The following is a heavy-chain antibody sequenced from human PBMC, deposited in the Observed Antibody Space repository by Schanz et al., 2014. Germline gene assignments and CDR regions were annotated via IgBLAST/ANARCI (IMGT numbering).Heavy chain of an antibody. Sequence: EVQLLESGGGLVQPGESLRLSCAASGFSFSSYTMSWVRQAPGKGLEWVAAINGSGGSTYYADSVKGRFIISRDNSMNTLHLQMDGLRVEDTAVYYCAMGGYQLHHWGQGTLVTVSS. D-gene: IGHD1-7*01. CDR3: AMGGYQLHH. CDR1: GFSFSSYT. CDR2: INGSGGST. J-gene: IGHJ4*02. V-gene: IGHV3-23*01.